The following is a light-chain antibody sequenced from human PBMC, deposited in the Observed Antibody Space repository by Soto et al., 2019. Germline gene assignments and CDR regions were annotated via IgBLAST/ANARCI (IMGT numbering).Light chain of an antibody. Sequence: EIVMTQSPATLSVSPGERATLSCRASQSVSSYLAWYQQKPGQAPRLLISGASTRATGIPARFSGSGSGTDFTLTISSLQSEDFAVYYCQQYNNWPLTFAGGTKVDI. V-gene: IGKV3-15*01. J-gene: IGKJ4*01. CDR2: GAS. CDR1: QSVSSY. CDR3: QQYNNWPLT.